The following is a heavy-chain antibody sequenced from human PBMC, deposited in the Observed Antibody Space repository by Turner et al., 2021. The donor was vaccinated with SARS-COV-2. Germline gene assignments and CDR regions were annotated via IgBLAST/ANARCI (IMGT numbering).Heavy chain of an antibody. CDR3: ARSTVTTPPDY. D-gene: IGHD4-17*01. CDR1: GFTFITYG. Sequence: QVQLVESGGGVVQPGRSLRLSCAASGFTFITYGMHWVRPAPGKGLEVVAVIWYDGSEKYYADSVKGRFTISRDNSKNTLYLQMNNLRAEDTAVYYCARSTVTTPPDYWGQGTLVTVSS. V-gene: IGHV3-33*01. CDR2: IWYDGSEK. J-gene: IGHJ4*02.